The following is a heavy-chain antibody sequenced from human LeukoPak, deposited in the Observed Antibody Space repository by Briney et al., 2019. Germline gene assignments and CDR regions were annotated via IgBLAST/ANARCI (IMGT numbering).Heavy chain of an antibody. CDR1: GGSISSYY. V-gene: IGHV4-59*01. CDR2: IYYSGST. CDR3: ARGGNYYDSSGYYFDY. D-gene: IGHD3-22*01. Sequence: SETLSLTCTVSGGSISSYYGSWIRQPPGKGLEWIGYIYYSGSTNYNPSLKSRVTISVDTSKNQFSLKLSSVTAADTAVYYCARGGNYYDSSGYYFDYWGQGTLVTVSS. J-gene: IGHJ4*02.